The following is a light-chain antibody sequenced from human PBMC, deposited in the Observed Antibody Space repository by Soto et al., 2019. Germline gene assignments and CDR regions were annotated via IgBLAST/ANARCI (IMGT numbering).Light chain of an antibody. CDR2: TAS. V-gene: IGKV1-39*01. J-gene: IGKJ1*01. Sequence: HMTQSPSSLSASVGDRVTITCRASHSISSYVSWYQQKAGKAPKLLIDTASSLQSGVPSRFSGSGSGTDFTLTISTVQPEDFATYYCQQTYSSPQTFGLGTKVDIK. CDR3: QQTYSSPQT. CDR1: HSISSY.